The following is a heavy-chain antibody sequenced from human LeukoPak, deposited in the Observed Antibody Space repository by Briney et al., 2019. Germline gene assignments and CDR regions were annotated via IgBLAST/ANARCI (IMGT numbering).Heavy chain of an antibody. D-gene: IGHD2-15*01. CDR3: ARVPGYCSTGSCYVYNWFDP. J-gene: IGHJ5*02. CDR2: IYYSGST. CDR1: GGSISSGGYS. Sequence: SETLSLTCAVSGGSISSGGYSWSWIRQPPGKGLEWIGYIYYSGSTYYNPSLKSRVTISLDTSKNQFSLKLTSVTAADTAVYYCARVPGYCSTGSCYVYNWFDPWGQGTLVTVSS. V-gene: IGHV4-30-4*07.